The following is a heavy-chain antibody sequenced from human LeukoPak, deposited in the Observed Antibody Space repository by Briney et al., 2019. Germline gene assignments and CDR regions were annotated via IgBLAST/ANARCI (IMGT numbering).Heavy chain of an antibody. D-gene: IGHD5-18*01. Sequence: SESLSLTCTVSGGSISSSSYYWGWIRQPPGKGLEWIGSIYYSGSTYYNPSLKSRVTISVDTSKSQFSLKLSSVTAADTAVYYCARGNTAMVLYYYGMDVWGQGTTVTVSS. CDR3: ARGNTAMVLYYYGMDV. J-gene: IGHJ6*02. CDR1: GGSISSSSYY. V-gene: IGHV4-39*07. CDR2: IYYSGST.